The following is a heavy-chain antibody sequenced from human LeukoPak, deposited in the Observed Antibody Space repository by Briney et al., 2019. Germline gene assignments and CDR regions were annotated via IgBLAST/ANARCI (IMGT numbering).Heavy chain of an antibody. D-gene: IGHD3-3*01. CDR2: ISSSSSYI. CDR1: GFTFSSYS. CDR3: ARSPSPRFLEWLGWFDP. J-gene: IGHJ5*02. V-gene: IGHV3-21*01. Sequence: GGSLRLSCAASGFTFSSYSMNWVRQAPGKGLEWVSSISSSSSYIYYADSVKGRFTISRDNAKNSLYLQMNSLRAEDTAVYYCARSPSPRFLEWLGWFDPWGQGTLVTVSS.